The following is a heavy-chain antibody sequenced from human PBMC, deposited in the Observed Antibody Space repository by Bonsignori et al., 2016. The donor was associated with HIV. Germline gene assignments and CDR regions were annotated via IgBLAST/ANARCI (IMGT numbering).Heavy chain of an antibody. J-gene: IGHJ4*02. CDR2: ISAYNGNT. Sequence: WVRQAPGQGLEWMGWISAYNGNTNYAQKLQGRVTMTTDTSTSTAYMELRSLRSDDTAVYYCARDLELLRVWYSSGWYYFDYWGQGTLVTVSS. V-gene: IGHV1-18*01. CDR3: ARDLELLRVWYSSGWYYFDY. D-gene: IGHD6-19*01.